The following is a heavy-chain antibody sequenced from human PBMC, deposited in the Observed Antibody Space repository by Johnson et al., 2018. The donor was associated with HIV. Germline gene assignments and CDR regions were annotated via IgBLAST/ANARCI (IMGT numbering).Heavy chain of an antibody. CDR3: AREGGSSGPDAFDI. J-gene: IGHJ3*02. Sequence: QVQLVESGGGVVQPGGSLRLSCAASGFTFSSYWMHWVRQAPGKGLEWVAVISYDGSNKYYADSVKGRFTISIDNSKNTLYLQMNSLRAEDTAVYYCAREGGSSGPDAFDIWGQGTMVTVSS. D-gene: IGHD3-16*01. CDR2: ISYDGSNK. V-gene: IGHV3-30*03. CDR1: GFTFSSYW.